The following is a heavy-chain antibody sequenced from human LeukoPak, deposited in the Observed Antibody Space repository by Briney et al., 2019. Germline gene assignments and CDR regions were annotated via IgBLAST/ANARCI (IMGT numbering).Heavy chain of an antibody. J-gene: IGHJ5*02. Sequence: SVKVSCKASGGTFSSYAISWVRQAPGQGLEWMGRIIPILGIANYAQKFQGRVTITADKSTSTAYMELSSLRSEDTAVYYCARITVRVSNWFDPWGQGTLVTVSS. CDR1: GGTFSSYA. V-gene: IGHV1-69*04. D-gene: IGHD3-16*01. CDR2: IIPILGIA. CDR3: ARITVRVSNWFDP.